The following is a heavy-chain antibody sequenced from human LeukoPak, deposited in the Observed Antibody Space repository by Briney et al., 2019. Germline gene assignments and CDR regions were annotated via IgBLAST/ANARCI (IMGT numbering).Heavy chain of an antibody. J-gene: IGHJ6*02. CDR1: GGTFSSYA. Sequence: GASVKVSCKASGGTFSSYAISWVRQAPGQGLEWMGRIIPIFGIANYAQKFQGRVTITADKSTSTAYMELSSLRSEDTAVYYCARVPCSSTSCHGYYYYGMDVWGQGTTVTVYS. CDR3: ARVPCSSTSCHGYYYYGMDV. V-gene: IGHV1-69*04. D-gene: IGHD2-2*01. CDR2: IIPIFGIA.